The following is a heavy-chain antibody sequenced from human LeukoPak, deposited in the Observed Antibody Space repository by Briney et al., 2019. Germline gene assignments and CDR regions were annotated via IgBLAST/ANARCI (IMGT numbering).Heavy chain of an antibody. V-gene: IGHV3-21*01. CDR3: ARASIVVVPAAMDDYYYMDV. CDR1: GFTFSSYS. Sequence: GGSLRLSCAASGFTFSSYSMNWVRQAPGKGLEWVSSISSSSSYIYYADSVKGRFTISRDNAKNSLYLQMNSLRAEDTAVYYCARASIVVVPAAMDDYYYMDVWGKGTTVTVSS. CDR2: ISSSSSYI. J-gene: IGHJ6*03. D-gene: IGHD2-2*01.